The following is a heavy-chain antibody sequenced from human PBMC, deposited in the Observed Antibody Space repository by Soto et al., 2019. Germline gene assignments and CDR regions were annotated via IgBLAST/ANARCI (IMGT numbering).Heavy chain of an antibody. CDR3: VRATITATSSPSVDF. CDR2: STDQAHSFYT. CDR1: GFTFSDHY. Sequence: EVQLVESGGGLVQPGGSLRLSCAVSGFTFSDHYMDWVRQAPGKGLEWVGRSTDQAHSFYTVYAASVKGRFTISRDDSSLYLQMKSPKIEDTAVYYCVRATITATSSPSVDFWGQGTLVTVSS. V-gene: IGHV3-72*01. J-gene: IGHJ4*02. D-gene: IGHD3-10*01.